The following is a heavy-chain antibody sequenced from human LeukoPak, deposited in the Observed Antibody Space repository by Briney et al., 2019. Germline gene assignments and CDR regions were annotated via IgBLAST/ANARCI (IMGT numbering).Heavy chain of an antibody. CDR3: AKGGAGEVGYYYYGLHV. D-gene: IGHD7-27*01. Sequence: GRSLRLSCAASGFTFSNHGMHWVRQAPGKGLEWVAVTTYDGSKKYYADSAKGRFTISRDNTKNTVYLQMNSLRPEDTAVYYCAKGGAGEVGYYYYGLHVWGQGTTVTVSS. J-gene: IGHJ6*02. V-gene: IGHV3-30*18. CDR2: TTYDGSKK. CDR1: GFTFSNHG.